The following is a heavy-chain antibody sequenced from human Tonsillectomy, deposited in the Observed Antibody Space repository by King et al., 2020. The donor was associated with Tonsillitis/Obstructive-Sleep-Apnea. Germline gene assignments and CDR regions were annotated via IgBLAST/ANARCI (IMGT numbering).Heavy chain of an antibody. V-gene: IGHV1-2*06. CDR3: ARDSKPGYNVWYFDL. Sequence: VQLVQSGAEVKKPGASVKVSCKASGYTFTAYYIHWVRQAPGQGLEWMGRINPNTGGTNCAQKFQGRGSMTRDTSISTAYMELSSLSSDDTAVYYCARDSKPGYNVWYFDLWGRGTLVTVSS. CDR1: GYTFTAYY. J-gene: IGHJ2*01. D-gene: IGHD1-1*01. CDR2: INPNTGGT.